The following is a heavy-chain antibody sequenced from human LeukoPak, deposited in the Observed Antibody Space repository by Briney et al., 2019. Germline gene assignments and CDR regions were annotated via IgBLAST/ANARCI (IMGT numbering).Heavy chain of an antibody. D-gene: IGHD3-16*01. CDR1: GGSFSSYY. CDR3: ARDGAPGGSAYFDY. Sequence: SETLSLTCTVSGGSFSSYYWSWIRQPPGKGLEWIGYISNSGDTNYTPSLKSRVAMSVDTSKKQFSLKLNSVTSADTAVYFCARDGAPGGSAYFDYWGQGTLVTVSS. CDR2: ISNSGDT. V-gene: IGHV4-59*01. J-gene: IGHJ4*02.